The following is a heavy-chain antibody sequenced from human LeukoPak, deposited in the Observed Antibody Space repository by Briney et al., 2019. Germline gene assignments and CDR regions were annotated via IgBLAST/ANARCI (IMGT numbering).Heavy chain of an antibody. D-gene: IGHD3-10*01. CDR2: INSDGSEG. J-gene: IGHJ4*02. Sequence: PGGSLRLSCAVSGFTFSGFWMSWSRQAPGKGLEWVASINSDGSEGYYADVVKGRFTISRDNAKNSLYLQINSLRAEDTAVYYCANGGSGLDYFDYWGQGTLVTVSS. V-gene: IGHV3-7*03. CDR3: ANGGSGLDYFDY. CDR1: GFTFSGFW.